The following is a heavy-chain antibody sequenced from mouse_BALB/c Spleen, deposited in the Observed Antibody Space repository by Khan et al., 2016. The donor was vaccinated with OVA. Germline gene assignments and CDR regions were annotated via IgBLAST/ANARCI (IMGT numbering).Heavy chain of an antibody. J-gene: IGHJ3*01. CDR2: ISTGGHYT. V-gene: IGHV5-6*01. D-gene: IGHD1-1*01. Sequence: EVELVQSGGDLVEPGGSLKLSCAASGFTFSTYGMSWVRQTPDKRLEWFATISTGGHYTYYPDRVRGRFTISRDNAKNPLYLQLTSLKSEDTAMLYCVRLAYYYDSEGFAYWGQGTLVTVSA. CDR3: VRLAYYYDSEGFAY. CDR1: GFTFSTYG.